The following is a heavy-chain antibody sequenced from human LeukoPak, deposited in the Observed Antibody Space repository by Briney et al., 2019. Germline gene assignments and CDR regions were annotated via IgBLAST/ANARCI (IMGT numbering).Heavy chain of an antibody. CDR2: ISIDGNTQ. Sequence: GGSLRLSCTASGFRFSAYAMQWVRQAPAKGLEWVAVISIDGNTQYYADSVRGRFSISRDNSKNTLYLEMSSLRGEDTGIFYCAREEYKYGLGALVVWGQGTTVTVSS. J-gene: IGHJ6*02. D-gene: IGHD5-18*01. CDR3: AREEYKYGLGALVV. CDR1: GFRFSAYA. V-gene: IGHV3-30-3*01.